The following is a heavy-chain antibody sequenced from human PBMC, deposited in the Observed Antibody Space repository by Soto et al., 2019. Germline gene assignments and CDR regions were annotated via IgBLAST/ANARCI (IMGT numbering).Heavy chain of an antibody. CDR2: IYYSGST. Sequence: SETLSLTCGVSGGSISSYYWSWIRQPPGKGLEWIGYIYYSGSTNYNPSLKSRVTISVDTSKNQFSLKLSSVTAADTAVYYCARQKSPRFCNGGSCSGYTFDYGGRGTLVTVSS. CDR1: GGSISSYY. V-gene: IGHV4-59*08. D-gene: IGHD2-15*01. J-gene: IGHJ4*02. CDR3: ARQKSPRFCNGGSCSGYTFDY.